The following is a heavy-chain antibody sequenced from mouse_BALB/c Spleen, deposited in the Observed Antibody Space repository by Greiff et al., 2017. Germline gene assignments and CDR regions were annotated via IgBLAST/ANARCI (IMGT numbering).Heavy chain of an antibody. CDR3: ARAIYYYGSSYGLDY. J-gene: IGHJ4*01. V-gene: IGHV7-3*02. CDR2: IRNKANGYTT. CDR1: GFTFTDYY. Sequence: VQLKESGGGLVQPGGSLRLSCATSGFTFTDYYMSWVRQPPGKALEWLGFIRNKANGYTTEYSASVKGRFTISRDNSQSILYLQMNTLRAEDSATYYCARAIYYYGSSYGLDYWGQGTSVTVSS. D-gene: IGHD1-1*01.